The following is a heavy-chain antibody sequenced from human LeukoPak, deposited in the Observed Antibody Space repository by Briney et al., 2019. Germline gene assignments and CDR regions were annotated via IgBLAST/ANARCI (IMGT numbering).Heavy chain of an antibody. D-gene: IGHD6-13*01. V-gene: IGHV1-69*06. J-gene: IGHJ5*02. Sequence: ASVKVSCKASGGTFSSYAISWVRQAPGQGLEWMGGIIPIFGTANYAQKFQGRVTITADKSTSTAYMELSSLRSEDTAVYYCARSPRQPLIAAAGITWFDPWGQGTLVTVSS. CDR3: ARSPRQPLIAAAGITWFDP. CDR1: GGTFSSYA. CDR2: IIPIFGTA.